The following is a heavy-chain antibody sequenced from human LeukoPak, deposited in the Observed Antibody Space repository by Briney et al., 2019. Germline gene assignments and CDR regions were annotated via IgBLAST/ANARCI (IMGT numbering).Heavy chain of an antibody. CDR3: ARDWTVWRSFDI. J-gene: IGHJ3*02. CDR2: ISAYNGNT. V-gene: IGHV1-18*01. Sequence: ASVKVSCKASGYTFTNFGISWVRQAPGQGPQWMGWISAYNGNTNYAQILQGRVTMTTDTSTSTAYMELRSLRSDDTAVYYCARDWTVWRSFDIWGQGTMVTVSS. D-gene: IGHD2-21*01. CDR1: GYTFTNFG.